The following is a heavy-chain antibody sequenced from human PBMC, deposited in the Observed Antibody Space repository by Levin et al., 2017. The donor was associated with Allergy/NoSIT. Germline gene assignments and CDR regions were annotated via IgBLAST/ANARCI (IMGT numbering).Heavy chain of an antibody. Sequence: QAGGSLRLSCAASGFSFSSYDIHWVRQATGKSLEWVSGITTGGATYYADSVKGRLTISRENAKSSVYLQMNSLRSGDTAVYYCARAVGGISGSSGTYDHWGQGTLVTVSS. V-gene: IGHV3-13*01. D-gene: IGHD1-20*01. CDR2: ITTGGAT. CDR3: ARAVGGISGSSGTYDH. J-gene: IGHJ1*01. CDR1: GFSFSSYD.